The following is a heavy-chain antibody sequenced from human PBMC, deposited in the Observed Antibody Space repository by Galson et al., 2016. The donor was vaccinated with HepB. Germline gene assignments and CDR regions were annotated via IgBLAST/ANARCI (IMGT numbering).Heavy chain of an antibody. CDR1: GFSITIDA. J-gene: IGHJ4*02. D-gene: IGHD3-10*01. V-gene: IGHV3-23*01. CDR3: AKGGPGSGSFWAGN. Sequence: SLRLSCAASGFSITIDAMSWVRQAPGKGLEWVSGISGSGVVIYYADSVKDRFTISRDNSKNVLYLQMNSLRGDYTARYYCAKGGPGSGSFWAGNWGQGILVTVSS. CDR2: ISGSGVVI.